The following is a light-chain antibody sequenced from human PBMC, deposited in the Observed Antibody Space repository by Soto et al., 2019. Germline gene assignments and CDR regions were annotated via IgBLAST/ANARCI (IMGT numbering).Light chain of an antibody. CDR1: QSVRNN. V-gene: IGKV3D-15*01. CDR2: SAS. CDR3: QQYNNWPPYT. Sequence: EIVMTQSPATLSVSPGERATLSCRASQSVRNNLAWYQRKPGQAPRLLIYSASTRATGIPARFSGSGSETEFTLTISSLQSEDFAVYYCQQYNNWPPYTFGHGTRLEIK. J-gene: IGKJ2*01.